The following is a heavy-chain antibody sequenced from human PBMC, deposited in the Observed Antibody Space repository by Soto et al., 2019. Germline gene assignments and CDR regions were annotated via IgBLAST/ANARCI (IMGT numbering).Heavy chain of an antibody. CDR2: ISAYNGNT. CDR3: ARATMYRSSWYLVY. D-gene: IGHD6-13*01. V-gene: IGHV1-18*01. Sequence: GASVKVSCKASGYTFTSYGISWVRQAPGQGLEWMGWISAYNGNTNYAQKLQGRVTMTTDTSTSTAYMELRSLRSDDTAVYYCARATMYRSSWYLVYWGQGSLVTVSS. J-gene: IGHJ4*02. CDR1: GYTFTSYG.